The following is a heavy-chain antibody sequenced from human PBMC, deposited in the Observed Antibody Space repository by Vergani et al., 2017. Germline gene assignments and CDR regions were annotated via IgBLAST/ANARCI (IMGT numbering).Heavy chain of an antibody. J-gene: IGHJ3*02. CDR1: GFTFSSYG. CDR3: ARAKENYYDGGAFDI. D-gene: IGHD3-22*01. Sequence: QVQLVESGGGVVQPGRSLRLSCAASGFTFSSYGMHWVRQAPGKGLEWVAVISYDGSNKYYADSVKGRFTISRDNSKNTLYLQMNSLRAEDTAVYYCARAKENYYDGGAFDIWGQGTMVTVSS. CDR2: ISYDGSNK. V-gene: IGHV3-30*19.